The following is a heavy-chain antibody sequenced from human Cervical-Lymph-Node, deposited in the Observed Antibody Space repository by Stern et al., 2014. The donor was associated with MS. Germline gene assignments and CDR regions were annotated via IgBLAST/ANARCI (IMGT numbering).Heavy chain of an antibody. CDR1: GGSISNYA. J-gene: IGHJ5*02. V-gene: IGHV1-69*09. CDR3: ARDPLRTRYCTRTNCYTRDWFDP. CDR2: ALPGLDFS. Sequence: QLVQSGAELKKPGSSVRVSCKASGGSISNYAISWVRQVPGQGLEWLGRALPGLDFSDSPQKFRDRVTLTADKLTNTAYLELTSLRPEDTAVYYCARDPLRTRYCTRTNCYTRDWFDPWGQGTLVSVSS. D-gene: IGHD2-2*01.